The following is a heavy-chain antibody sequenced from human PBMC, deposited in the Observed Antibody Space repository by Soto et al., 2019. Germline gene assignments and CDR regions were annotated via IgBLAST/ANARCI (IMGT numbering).Heavy chain of an antibody. D-gene: IGHD6-13*01. CDR1: GFTFSSYA. CDR3: ARGGAAGTYFDY. V-gene: IGHV3-30-3*01. J-gene: IGHJ4*02. CDR2: ISYDGSNK. Sequence: ESGGGVVQPGRSLRLSCAASGFTFSSYAMHWVRQAPGKGLEWVAVISYDGSNKYYADSVKGRFTISRDNSKNTLYLQMNSLRAEDTAVYYGARGGAAGTYFDYWGQGTLVTVSS.